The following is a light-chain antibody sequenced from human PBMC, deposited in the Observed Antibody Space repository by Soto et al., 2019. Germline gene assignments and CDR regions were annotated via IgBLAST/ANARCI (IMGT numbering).Light chain of an antibody. CDR3: CSYAGGYTLYV. CDR2: DVN. J-gene: IGLJ1*01. CDR1: SSDVGGYIY. Sequence: QSALTQPRSVSGSPGQSVTISCTGSSSDVGGYIYVSWYQQHPGKAPKLIIYDVNERPSGVPDRFSGSKSGNTASLTISGLLAEDEADYYCCSYAGGYTLYVFGAGTKLTVL. V-gene: IGLV2-11*01.